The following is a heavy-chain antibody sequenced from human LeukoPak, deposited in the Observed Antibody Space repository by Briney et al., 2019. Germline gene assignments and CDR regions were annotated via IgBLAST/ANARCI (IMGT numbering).Heavy chain of an antibody. Sequence: PSQTLSLTCTVSGGSISSETYYWTWVRQPAGKGLEWIGRIYSSGSTSYNPSLKSRVTISVDTSKNQFSLELNSVTASDTAVYYCARGGRGFDPWGQGTLVTVSS. CDR2: IYSSGST. CDR1: GGSISSETYY. V-gene: IGHV4-61*02. J-gene: IGHJ5*02. CDR3: ARGGRGFDP.